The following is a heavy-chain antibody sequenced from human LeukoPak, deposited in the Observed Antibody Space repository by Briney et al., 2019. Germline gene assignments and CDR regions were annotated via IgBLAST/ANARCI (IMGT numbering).Heavy chain of an antibody. V-gene: IGHV3-48*03. CDR2: ISSSGSTI. CDR3: ARVRGYCSGGSCYSGVLDY. Sequence: GGSLRLSCAASGFTFSSYEMDWVRQAPGKGLEWVSYISSSGSTIYYADSVKGRFTISRDNAKNSLYLQMNSLRAEDTAVYYCARVRGYCSGGSCYSGVLDYWGQGTLVTVSS. J-gene: IGHJ4*02. CDR1: GFTFSSYE. D-gene: IGHD2-15*01.